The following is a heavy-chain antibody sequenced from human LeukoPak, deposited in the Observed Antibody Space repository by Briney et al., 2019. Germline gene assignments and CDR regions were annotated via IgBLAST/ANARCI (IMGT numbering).Heavy chain of an antibody. CDR3: AGIPRSDHYYYYYYMDV. CDR1: GGSISSSSYY. Sequence: SETLSLTCTVSGGSISSSSYYWGWIRQPPGKGLEWIGYIYYGGSTNYNPSLKSRVTISVDTSKNQFSLKLSSVTAADTAVYYCAGIPRSDHYYYYYYMDVWGKGTTVTISS. D-gene: IGHD5-18*01. CDR2: IYYGGST. V-gene: IGHV4-61*05. J-gene: IGHJ6*03.